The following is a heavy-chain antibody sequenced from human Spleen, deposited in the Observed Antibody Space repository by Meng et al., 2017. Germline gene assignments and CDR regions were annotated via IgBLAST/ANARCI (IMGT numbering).Heavy chain of an antibody. D-gene: IGHD3-22*01. CDR2: IYSGGNT. CDR3: ARSPIGKYDLSALPLDY. V-gene: IGHV3-66*02. Sequence: GESLKISCAASGFSVSHNYMSWVRQAPGKGLEWVSVIYSGGNTYYADSVKGRFTISRDNSKNTVFLHINSLRPEDTAVYYCARSPIGKYDLSALPLDYWGQGTLVTVSS. J-gene: IGHJ4*02. CDR1: GFSVSHNY.